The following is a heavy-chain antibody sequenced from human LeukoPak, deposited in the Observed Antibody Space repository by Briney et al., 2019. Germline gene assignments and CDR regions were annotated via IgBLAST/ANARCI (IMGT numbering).Heavy chain of an antibody. J-gene: IGHJ5*02. Sequence: ASVKVSCKASGYTFTSYDINWVRQATGQGLEWMGWMNPNSGNTGYAQKFQGRVTMTRNTSISTAYMELSSLRSEDTAVYYCARGLSHYDFWSGPRYNWFDPWGQGTLVTVSS. V-gene: IGHV1-8*01. CDR3: ARGLSHYDFWSGPRYNWFDP. CDR1: GYTFTSYD. D-gene: IGHD3-3*01. CDR2: MNPNSGNT.